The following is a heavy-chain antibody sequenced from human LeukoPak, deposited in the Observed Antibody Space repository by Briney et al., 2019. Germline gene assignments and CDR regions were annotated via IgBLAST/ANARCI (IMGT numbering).Heavy chain of an antibody. Sequence: ASVKVSCKASGYTFTGYYMHWVRQAPGQGLEWMGWTNPNSGGTNYAQKFQGRVTMTRDTSISTAYMELSRLRSDDTAVYYCARTRPVDYYDSSGPFDYWGQGTLVTVSS. V-gene: IGHV1-2*02. CDR1: GYTFTGYY. D-gene: IGHD3-22*01. J-gene: IGHJ4*02. CDR3: ARTRPVDYYDSSGPFDY. CDR2: TNPNSGGT.